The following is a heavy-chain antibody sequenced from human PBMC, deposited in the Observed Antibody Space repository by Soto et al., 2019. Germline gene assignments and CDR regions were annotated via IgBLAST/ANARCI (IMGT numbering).Heavy chain of an antibody. CDR1: GFTFSSYA. CDR2: ISGSGGST. D-gene: IGHD6-25*01. V-gene: IGHV3-23*01. CDR3: AKEKEESGYVRSFFDF. J-gene: IGHJ4*02. Sequence: GGSLRLSCAASGFTFSSYAMSWVRQAPGKGLEWVSAISGSGGSTYYADSVKGRFTISRDNYKNTVYLQMNSLRAEDTAIYYCAKEKEESGYVRSFFDFWGQGTLVTVSS.